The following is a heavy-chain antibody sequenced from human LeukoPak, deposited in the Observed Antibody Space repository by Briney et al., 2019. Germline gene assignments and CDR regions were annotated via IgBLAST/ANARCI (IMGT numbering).Heavy chain of an antibody. V-gene: IGHV3-30*04. Sequence: PGGSLRLSCAASGFTFSSYAMHWVRQAPGKGLEWVAVISYDGSNKYYADSVKGRFTISRGNSKNTLYLQMNSLRAEDTAVYYCARDFSGYYYLQHWGQGTLVTVSS. J-gene: IGHJ1*01. CDR3: ARDFSGYYYLQH. CDR2: ISYDGSNK. D-gene: IGHD3-22*01. CDR1: GFTFSSYA.